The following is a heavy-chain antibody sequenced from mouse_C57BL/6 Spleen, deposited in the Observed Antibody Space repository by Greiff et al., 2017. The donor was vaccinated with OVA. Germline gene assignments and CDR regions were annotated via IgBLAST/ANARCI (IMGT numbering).Heavy chain of an antibody. Sequence: VQLQQPGAELVKPGASVKLSCKASGYTFTSYWMHWVKQRPGRGLEWIGRIDPTSGGTNYNEKFKSKATLTVDKPSSTTYMQLSSMTAEDDAVDYCERAGSSGYYAMDYWGQGTSVTVSS. D-gene: IGHD3-2*02. CDR1: GYTFTSYW. V-gene: IGHV1-72*01. J-gene: IGHJ4*01. CDR3: ERAGSSGYYAMDY. CDR2: IDPTSGGT.